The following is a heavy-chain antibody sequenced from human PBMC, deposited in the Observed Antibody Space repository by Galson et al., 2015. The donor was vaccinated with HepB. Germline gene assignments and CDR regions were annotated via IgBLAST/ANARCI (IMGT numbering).Heavy chain of an antibody. V-gene: IGHV3-23*01. CDR3: AKGRMDSPPGYGMDV. J-gene: IGHJ6*02. CDR2: VNPTGRIT. Sequence: SLRLSCAASGFTFTSYAMSWVRQAPGRGLEWVSGVNPTGRITYYADSVKGRFTISKDNSKNTLYLQMSSLRADDTAVYYCAKGRMDSPPGYGMDVWGQGTTVTVSS. D-gene: IGHD2-2*03. CDR1: GFTFTSYA.